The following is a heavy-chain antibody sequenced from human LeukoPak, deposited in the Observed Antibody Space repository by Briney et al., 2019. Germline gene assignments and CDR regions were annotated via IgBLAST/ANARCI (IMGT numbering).Heavy chain of an antibody. CDR2: IYSGGST. J-gene: IGHJ4*02. D-gene: IGHD6-13*01. V-gene: IGHV3-53*01. CDR3: ARDSVAAADYFDY. Sequence: GGSLRLSCAASGFTVSSNYMSWVRQAPGKGLEWVSVIYSGGSTYYADSVKGRFTISRDNAKNSLYLQMNSLRAEDTAVYYCARDSVAAADYFDYWGQGTLVTVSS. CDR1: GFTVSSNY.